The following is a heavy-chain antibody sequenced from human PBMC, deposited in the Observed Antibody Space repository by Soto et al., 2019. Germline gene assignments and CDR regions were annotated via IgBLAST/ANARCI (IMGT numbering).Heavy chain of an antibody. V-gene: IGHV4-34*01. Sequence: SETLSLTCAVDGGSFSGYYWSWIRQPPGEGLEWIGEINHSGSTNYNPSLKSRVTISVDTSKNQFSLKLSSVTAADTAVYYCARANNWNGDAFDIWGQGTMVTVSS. CDR1: GGSFSGYY. D-gene: IGHD1-20*01. CDR2: INHSGST. J-gene: IGHJ3*02. CDR3: ARANNWNGDAFDI.